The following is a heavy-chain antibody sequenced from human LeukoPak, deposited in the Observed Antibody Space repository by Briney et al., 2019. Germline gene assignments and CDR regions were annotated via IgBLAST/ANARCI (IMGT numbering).Heavy chain of an antibody. V-gene: IGHV4-59*08. J-gene: IGHJ3*02. CDR2: IYYSGST. CDR1: GGSINSYY. D-gene: IGHD2-15*01. Sequence: SETLSLTCTVSGGSINSYYWNWIRQPPGKGLEWMGYIYYSGSTNYNPSLKSRVTISLDTSKKQFSLKLSSVTAADTAVYYCARHLRYCSGGSCHTDDAFDIWGQGTMVTVSS. CDR3: ARHLRYCSGGSCHTDDAFDI.